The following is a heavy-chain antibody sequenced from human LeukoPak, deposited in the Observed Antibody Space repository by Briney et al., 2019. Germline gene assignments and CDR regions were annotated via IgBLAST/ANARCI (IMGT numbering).Heavy chain of an antibody. Sequence: SETLSLTCAVYGGSFSGYYWSWIRQPPGKGLEWIGEINHSGSTNYNPSLKSRVTISVDTSKNQFSLKLSSVTAADTAVYYCARVCRFLEWLPDYYYYGMDVWGQGTTVTVSS. CDR3: ARVCRFLEWLPDYYYYGMDV. J-gene: IGHJ6*02. CDR1: GGSFSGYY. D-gene: IGHD3-3*01. V-gene: IGHV4-34*01. CDR2: INHSGST.